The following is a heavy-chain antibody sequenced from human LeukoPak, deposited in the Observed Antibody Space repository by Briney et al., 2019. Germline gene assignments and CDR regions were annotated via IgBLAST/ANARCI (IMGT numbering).Heavy chain of an antibody. J-gene: IGHJ4*02. D-gene: IGHD3-10*01. CDR3: TRVPVLWFGGFPYFDN. V-gene: IGHV3-49*04. CDR1: GFTFGDYA. CDR2: IRSKAYGGTT. Sequence: GGSLRLSCTASGFTFGDYAMSWVRQAPGKGLEWVGFIRSKAYGGTTEYAASVKGRFTISRDDSKSIAYLQMNSLKTEDTAVYYCTRVPVLWFGGFPYFDNWVQGTLVTVSS.